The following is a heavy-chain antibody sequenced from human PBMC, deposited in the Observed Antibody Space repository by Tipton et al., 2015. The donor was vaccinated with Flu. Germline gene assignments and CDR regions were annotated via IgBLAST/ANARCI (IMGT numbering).Heavy chain of an antibody. J-gene: IGHJ4*02. CDR3: ARSTYYYGSGSADY. CDR2: IHRSGST. D-gene: IGHD3-10*01. V-gene: IGHV4-38-2*01. Sequence: TLSLTCSVSGGSIRNDYFWGWIRQPPGKGLEWIATIHRSGSTKYNPSLKSRVAISVDTAKNQFSQRLSSVTAADTAVYYCARSTYYYGSGSADYWGQGTLVTVSS. CDR1: GGSIRNDYF.